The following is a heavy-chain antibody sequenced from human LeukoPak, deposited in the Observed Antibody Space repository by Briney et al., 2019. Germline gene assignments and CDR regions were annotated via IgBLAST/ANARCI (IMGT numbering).Heavy chain of an antibody. J-gene: IGHJ4*02. CDR3: ARAAHYDFWSGSHFDY. V-gene: IGHV1-69*05. CDR2: IIPIFGTA. CDR1: GGTFSSYA. D-gene: IGHD3-3*01. Sequence: GSSVKVSCKASGGTFSSYAISWVRQAPGQGLEWMGGIIPIFGTANYAQKFQGRVTITTDESTSTAYMELSSLRSEDTAVYYCARAAHYDFWSGSHFDYWGQGTLVTVSS.